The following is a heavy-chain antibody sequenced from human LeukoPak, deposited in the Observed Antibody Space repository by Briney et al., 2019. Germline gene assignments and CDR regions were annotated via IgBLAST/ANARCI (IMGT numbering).Heavy chain of an antibody. V-gene: IGHV4-39*02. Sequence: PSETLSLTCIVSSGSISSSNYYWGWIRQPPGKGLEWIGSIYYSGSTYYHPSLKSRVTISIDTSKKNFSLNLSSVTAADTAVYYCARSYGSGSYHDYWGQGTLVTVSS. CDR1: SGSISSSNYY. CDR3: ARSYGSGSYHDY. J-gene: IGHJ4*02. D-gene: IGHD3-10*01. CDR2: IYYSGST.